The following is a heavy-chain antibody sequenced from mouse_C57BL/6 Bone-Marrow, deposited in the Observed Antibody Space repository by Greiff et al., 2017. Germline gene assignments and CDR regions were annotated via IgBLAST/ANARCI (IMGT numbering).Heavy chain of an antibody. D-gene: IGHD1-1*01. V-gene: IGHV1-59*01. CDR3: APYGSSYPY. J-gene: IGHJ3*01. Sequence: VQLQQPGAELVRPGTSVKLSCKASGYTFTSYWMHWVKQRPGQGLEWIGVIDPSDSYTNYNQKFKGKATLTVDTSSSTAYMQLSSLTSEDSAVYYCAPYGSSYPYGGQGTVVTVTA. CDR1: GYTFTSYW. CDR2: IDPSDSYT.